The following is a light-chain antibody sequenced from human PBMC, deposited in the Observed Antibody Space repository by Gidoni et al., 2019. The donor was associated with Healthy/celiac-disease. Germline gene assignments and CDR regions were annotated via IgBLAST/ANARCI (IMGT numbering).Light chain of an antibody. CDR3: MQALQTPWT. CDR2: LGS. CDR1: QSLLHSNVYNY. V-gene: IGKV2-28*01. Sequence: DIVMTQSPLSLPVTPGEPASISCRSSQSLLHSNVYNYLDWYLQKPGQSPQLLIYLGSNRASGVPDRLSGSGSGTDFTLKISRVEAEDVGVYYCMQALQTPWTFGQGTKVEIK. J-gene: IGKJ1*01.